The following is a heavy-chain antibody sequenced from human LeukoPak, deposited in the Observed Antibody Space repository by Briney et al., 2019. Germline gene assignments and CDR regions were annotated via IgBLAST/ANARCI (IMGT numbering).Heavy chain of an antibody. CDR3: ARDLPKRYYGSGSYDDAFDI. CDR2: ISYDGSNK. J-gene: IGHJ3*02. D-gene: IGHD3-10*01. CDR1: GFTFSSYA. V-gene: IGHV3-30-3*01. Sequence: GRSLRLSCAASGFTFSSYAMHWVRQAPGKGLEWVAVISYDGSNKYYADSVKGRFTISRDNSKNTLYLQMNSLRAEDTAVYYCARDLPKRYYGSGSYDDAFDIWGQGTMVTVSS.